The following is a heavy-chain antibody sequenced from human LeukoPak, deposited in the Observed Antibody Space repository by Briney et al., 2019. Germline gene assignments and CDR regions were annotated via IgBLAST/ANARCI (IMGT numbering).Heavy chain of an antibody. CDR2: IFHSGNT. Sequence: PSETLSLTCTVSGGSISGFYWYWLRQPPGKGLEWIGYIFHSGNTKYNPSLKSRVTISVDTPKNQFSLRLTSVTAVDTAVYYCAGERRQLERWIDYWGQGTLVTVSS. CDR3: AGERRQLERWIDY. CDR1: GGSISGFY. J-gene: IGHJ4*02. V-gene: IGHV4-59*01. D-gene: IGHD1-1*01.